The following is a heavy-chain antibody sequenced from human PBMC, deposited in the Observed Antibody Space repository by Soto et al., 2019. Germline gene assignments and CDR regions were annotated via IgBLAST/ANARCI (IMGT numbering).Heavy chain of an antibody. CDR2: IFPKFGTT. J-gene: IGHJ6*02. CDR3: EAEMTFGKLSVV. CDR1: GGTDTNYV. D-gene: IGHD3-16*02. V-gene: IGHV1-69*13. Sequence: ASVKVSCKASGGTDTNYVISWVRQAPGQGLEWTGGIFPKFGTTYSAQKLQDRLTITADESTSTVYMQLSSLRLDDTAVYYCEAEMTFGKLSVVWGQGTTVTVSS.